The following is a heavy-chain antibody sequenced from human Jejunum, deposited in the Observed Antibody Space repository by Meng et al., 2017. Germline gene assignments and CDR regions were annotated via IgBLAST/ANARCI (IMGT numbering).Heavy chain of an antibody. CDR1: GFSFSDFY. D-gene: IGHD3-16*01. J-gene: IGHJ5*02. V-gene: IGHV3-11*01. CDR2: ISGRGSAI. Sequence: QGQLVESGGGLVKPGGSLRLSCAASGFSFSDFYMTWIRQAPGKGLEWVAYISGRGSAIYYADSVRGRFIISRDNAKNSVDLQMNSLRAEDTAVYYCARDHLPFGWFDPWGQGTLVTVSS. CDR3: ARDHLPFGWFDP.